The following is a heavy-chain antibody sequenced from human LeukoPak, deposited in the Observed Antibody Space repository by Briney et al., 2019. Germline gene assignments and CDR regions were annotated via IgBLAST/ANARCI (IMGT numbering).Heavy chain of an antibody. CDR1: GCTLTELS. CDR3: ATDRRKSSGWRNIFDY. Sequence: ASVKVSCKVSGCTLTELSMHWVRQAPGKGLEWMGGFDPEDGETIYAQKFQGRVTMTEDTSTDTAYMELSSLRSEDTAVYYCATDRRKSSGWRNIFDYWGQGTLVTVSS. J-gene: IGHJ4*02. V-gene: IGHV1-24*01. CDR2: FDPEDGET. D-gene: IGHD6-19*01.